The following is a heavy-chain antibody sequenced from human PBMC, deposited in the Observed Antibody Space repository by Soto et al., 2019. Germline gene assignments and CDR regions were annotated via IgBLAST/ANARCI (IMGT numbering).Heavy chain of an antibody. CDR2: ISSSGVYT. CDR1: GFTFSNYY. V-gene: IGHV3-11*05. D-gene: IGHD1-1*01. J-gene: IGHJ4*02. CDR3: ARTTEFDY. Sequence: QVHLVESGGALVKPGGSLRLSCAGSGFTFSNYYMSWIRRAPGKGLEWVSTISSSGVYTDYADSVKGRFTISRDNVDNSLHLQMNGLRADDTAVFYCARTTEFDYWAQGTQVSVSS.